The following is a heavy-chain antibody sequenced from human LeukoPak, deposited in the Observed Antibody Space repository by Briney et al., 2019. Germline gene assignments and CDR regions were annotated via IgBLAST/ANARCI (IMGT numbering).Heavy chain of an antibody. CDR2: INPNSGGT. CDR1: GYTFTGYY. D-gene: IGHD2-2*02. V-gene: IGHV1-2*02. Sequence: ASVKVSCXASGYTFTGYYMHWVRQAPGQGLEWMGWINPNSGGTNYVQKFLGRVTMTRDTSISTAYMELSRLRSDDTAVYYCARAYCSSTRCHRVDYWGQGTLVTVSS. J-gene: IGHJ4*02. CDR3: ARAYCSSTRCHRVDY.